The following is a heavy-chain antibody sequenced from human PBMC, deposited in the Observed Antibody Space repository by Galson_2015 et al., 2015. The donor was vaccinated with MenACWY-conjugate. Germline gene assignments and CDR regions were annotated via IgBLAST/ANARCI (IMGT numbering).Heavy chain of an antibody. CDR1: GFTLSTYW. Sequence: SLRLSCAASGFTLSTYWMHWVRQAPGKGLVWVSRINSDGRSTSYADSVKGRFTISRDNAKNTLYLQMNSLRAEDTAVYYCARLGGNYRTPSHFDYWGQGTLVTVSS. CDR2: INSDGRST. CDR3: ARLGGNYRTPSHFDY. J-gene: IGHJ4*02. V-gene: IGHV3-74*01. D-gene: IGHD1-26*01.